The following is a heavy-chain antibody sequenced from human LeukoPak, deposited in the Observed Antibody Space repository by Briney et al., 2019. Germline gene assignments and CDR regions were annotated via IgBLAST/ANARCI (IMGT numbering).Heavy chain of an antibody. CDR1: GGSISSYY. CDR3: ARDRYDILTGYFYLDF. D-gene: IGHD3-9*01. CDR2: IYNNGNT. J-gene: IGHJ4*02. Sequence: SETLSLTCTVSGGSISSYYWSWIRQHPGKGLEWIGYIYNNGNTYYNPSLKSRATISMDTSKNHFSLNLTSVTAADTAVYYCARDRYDILTGYFYLDFWGRGTLVTVSS. V-gene: IGHV4-59*06.